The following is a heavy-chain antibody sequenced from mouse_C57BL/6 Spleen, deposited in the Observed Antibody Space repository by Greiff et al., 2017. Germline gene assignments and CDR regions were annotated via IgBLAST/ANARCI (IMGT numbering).Heavy chain of an antibody. D-gene: IGHD1-1*01. V-gene: IGHV1-80*01. J-gene: IGHJ1*03. CDR1: GYAFSSYW. Sequence: QVQLQQSGAELVKPGASVKISCKASGYAFSSYWMNWVKQRPGKGLEWIGQIYPGDGDTNYNGKFKGKATLTADKSSSTAYMQLSSLTSVDSAVYFCARGGSSLWYFEVWGTGTTVTVSS. CDR2: IYPGDGDT. CDR3: ARGGSSLWYFEV.